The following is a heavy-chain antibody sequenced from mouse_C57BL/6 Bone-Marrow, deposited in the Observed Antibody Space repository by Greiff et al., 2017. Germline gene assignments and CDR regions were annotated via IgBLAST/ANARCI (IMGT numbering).Heavy chain of an antibody. J-gene: IGHJ1*03. Sequence: QVQLQQPGAELVKPGASVTVSCKASGYTFTSYWMHWVKQRPGQGLEWIGRIHPSDSDTNYNQKFKGKATLTVDKSSSTAYMQLSSLTSEDSAVYYCAIYRLRRFNWYFDVWGTGTTVTVSS. CDR2: IHPSDSDT. V-gene: IGHV1-74*01. D-gene: IGHD2-4*01. CDR3: AIYRLRRFNWYFDV. CDR1: GYTFTSYW.